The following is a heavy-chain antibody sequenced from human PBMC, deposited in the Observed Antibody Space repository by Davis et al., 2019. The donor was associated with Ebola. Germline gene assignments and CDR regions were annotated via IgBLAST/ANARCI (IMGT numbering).Heavy chain of an antibody. Sequence: GESLKISCAASGFTFSSYSMNWVRQAPGKGLEWVSSISSSSSYIYYADSVKGRFTISRDNAKNSLYLQMNSLRAEDTAVYYCARDKVDTAMVSGYYGMDVWGKGTTVTVSS. J-gene: IGHJ6*04. V-gene: IGHV3-21*01. D-gene: IGHD5-18*01. CDR3: ARDKVDTAMVSGYYGMDV. CDR1: GFTFSSYS. CDR2: ISSSSSYI.